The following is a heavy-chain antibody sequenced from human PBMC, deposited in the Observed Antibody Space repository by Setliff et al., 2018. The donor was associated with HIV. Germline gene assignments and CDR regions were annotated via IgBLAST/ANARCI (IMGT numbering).Heavy chain of an antibody. CDR3: ARESLMITFGGGSWFDP. CDR2: INPDSGGT. J-gene: IGHJ5*02. Sequence: GASVKVSCKASGYTFTAYYIHWVRQAPGQGLEWMGWINPDSGGTKYAQRFQGRVTMTRDKSINTAYMELSRLISDDTALYFCARESLMITFGGGSWFDPWGQGTLVTVSS. V-gene: IGHV1-2*02. D-gene: IGHD3-16*01. CDR1: GYTFTAYY.